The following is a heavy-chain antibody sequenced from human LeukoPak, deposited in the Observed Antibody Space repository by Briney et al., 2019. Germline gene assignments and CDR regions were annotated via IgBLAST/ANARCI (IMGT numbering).Heavy chain of an antibody. D-gene: IGHD5-24*01. Sequence: PGGSLRLSCVGSGFTFSDYWMSWVRQAPGKELEWVANIKQDGSEKDYVDALKGRFTISRGNAKNSLYLQMNSLRAEDTAVYYCARWLELMRNFDWWGQGTLVTVSS. CDR3: ARWLELMRNFDW. CDR1: GFTFSDYW. V-gene: IGHV3-7*01. CDR2: IKQDGSEK. J-gene: IGHJ4*02.